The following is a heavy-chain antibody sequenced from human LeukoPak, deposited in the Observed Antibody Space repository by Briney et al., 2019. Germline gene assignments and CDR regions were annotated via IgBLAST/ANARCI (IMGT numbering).Heavy chain of an antibody. Sequence: SETLSLTCAVSGGSISSSNWWSWVRQPPGKGLEWIGEIYHSGSTNYNPSLKSRVTISVDTSKNQFSLKLSSVTAADTAVYYCARDRRWGRITMVRGVSGWFDPWGQGTLVTVSS. V-gene: IGHV4-4*02. CDR3: ARDRRWGRITMVRGVSGWFDP. D-gene: IGHD3-10*01. CDR2: IYHSGST. CDR1: GGSISSSNW. J-gene: IGHJ5*02.